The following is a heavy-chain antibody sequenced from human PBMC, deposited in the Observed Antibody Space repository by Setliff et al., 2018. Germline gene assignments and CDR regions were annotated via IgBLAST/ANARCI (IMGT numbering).Heavy chain of an antibody. V-gene: IGHV4-59*01. CDR3: ARLSWNGLRYYGLDV. CDR1: GVSISSYY. D-gene: IGHD3-3*01. J-gene: IGHJ6*02. Sequence: SETLSLTCTVSGVSISSYYWSWIRQPPGKGLESIGYIQKSGGTNYNPALKSRVTISVDTSTNQLSLKLRSVTAADTAVYYCARLSWNGLRYYGLDVWGQGTTVTV. CDR2: IQKSGGT.